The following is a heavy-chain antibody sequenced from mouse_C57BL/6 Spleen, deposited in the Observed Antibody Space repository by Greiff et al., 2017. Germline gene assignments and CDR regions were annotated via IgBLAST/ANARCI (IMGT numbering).Heavy chain of an antibody. V-gene: IGHV2-2*01. J-gene: IGHJ4*01. CDR1: GFSLTSYG. CDR3: AREVYDGYYRYYAMDY. CDR2: IWSGGST. D-gene: IGHD2-3*01. Sequence: VQLQQSGPGLVQPSQSLSIPCTVSGFSLTSYGVHWVRQSPGKGLEWLGVIWSGGSTDYNAAFISRLSISKDNSKSQVFFKMNSLQADDTAIYYCAREVYDGYYRYYAMDYWGQGTSVTVSS.